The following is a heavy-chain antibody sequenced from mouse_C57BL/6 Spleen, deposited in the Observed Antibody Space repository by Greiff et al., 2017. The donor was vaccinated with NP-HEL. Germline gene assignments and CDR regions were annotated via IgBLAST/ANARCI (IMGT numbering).Heavy chain of an antibody. D-gene: IGHD1-1*01. V-gene: IGHV1-82*01. Sequence: QVQLKESGPELVKPGASVKISCKASGYAFSSSWMNWVKQRPGKGLEWIGRIYPGDGDTNYNGKFKGKATLTADKSSSTAYMQLSSLTSEDSAVYFCARSTVVATDYAMDYWGQGTSVTVSS. CDR2: IYPGDGDT. J-gene: IGHJ4*01. CDR3: ARSTVVATDYAMDY. CDR1: GYAFSSSW.